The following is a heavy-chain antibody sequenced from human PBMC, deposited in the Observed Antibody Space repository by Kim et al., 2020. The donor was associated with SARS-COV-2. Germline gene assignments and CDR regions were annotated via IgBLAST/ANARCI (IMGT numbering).Heavy chain of an antibody. D-gene: IGHD6-19*01. J-gene: IGHJ4*02. V-gene: IGHV5-51*01. Sequence: GESLKISCKGSGYSFTSYWIGWVRQMPGKGLEWMGIIYPGDSDTRYSPSFQGQVTISADKSISTAYLQWSSLKASDTAMYYCARRTPSGWYEQNFDYWGQGTLVTVSS. CDR3: ARRTPSGWYEQNFDY. CDR2: IYPGDSDT. CDR1: GYSFTSYW.